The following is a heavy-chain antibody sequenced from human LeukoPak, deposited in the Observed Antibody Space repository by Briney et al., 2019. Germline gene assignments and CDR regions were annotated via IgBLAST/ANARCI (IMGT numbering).Heavy chain of an antibody. D-gene: IGHD3-10*01. Sequence: GGSLRLSCAASGFTFSSSAMSWVRQAPGKGLEWVSGISASGGSTSYADSVRGRFTISRDNSKNTLYLQMSSLRADDTAVYYCTKGGWGTVLDYWGQGTLVTVSS. CDR3: TKGGWGTVLDY. CDR1: GFTFSSSA. V-gene: IGHV3-23*01. CDR2: ISASGGST. J-gene: IGHJ4*02.